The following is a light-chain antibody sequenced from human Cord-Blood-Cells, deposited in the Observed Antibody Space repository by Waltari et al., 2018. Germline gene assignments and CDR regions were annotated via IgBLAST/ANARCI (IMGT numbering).Light chain of an antibody. J-gene: IGLJ3*02. Sequence: QSALTQPASVSGSPGQSFTISCTGTSSDVGSYNLVSWYQQHPGKAPKLMIYEGSKRPAGVSSRFSCSKSGNTASLTISGLQAEDEADYYCCSYAGSSTSWVFGGGTKLTVL. CDR1: SSDVGSYNL. CDR3: CSYAGSSTSWV. V-gene: IGLV2-23*01. CDR2: EGS.